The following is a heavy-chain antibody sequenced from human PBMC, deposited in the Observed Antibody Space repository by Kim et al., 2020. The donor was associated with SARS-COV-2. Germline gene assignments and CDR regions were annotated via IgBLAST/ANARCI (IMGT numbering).Heavy chain of an antibody. CDR1: GGTFSSYA. J-gene: IGHJ5*02. Sequence: SVKVSCKASGGTFSSYAISWVRQAPGQGLEWMGGIIPIFGTANYAQKFQGRVTITADESTSTAYMELSSLRSEDTAVYYCARAITMIAPPRQPWGQGTLVTVSS. V-gene: IGHV1-69*13. CDR2: IIPIFGTA. CDR3: ARAITMIAPPRQP. D-gene: IGHD3-22*01.